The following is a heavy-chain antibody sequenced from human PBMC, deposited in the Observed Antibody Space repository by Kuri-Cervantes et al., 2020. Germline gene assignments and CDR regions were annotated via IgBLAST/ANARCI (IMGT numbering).Heavy chain of an antibody. J-gene: IGHJ3*02. D-gene: IGHD3-22*01. V-gene: IGHV3-21*01. Sequence: GGSLRLSCAASGFTFSSYEMNWVRQAPGKGLEWVSSISSSSSYIYYADSVKGRFTISRDNAKNSLYLQMNSLRAEDTAVYYCAGDRDYDSSGYYFGAFDIWGQGTMVTVSS. CDR3: AGDRDYDSSGYYFGAFDI. CDR1: GFTFSSYE. CDR2: ISSSSSYI.